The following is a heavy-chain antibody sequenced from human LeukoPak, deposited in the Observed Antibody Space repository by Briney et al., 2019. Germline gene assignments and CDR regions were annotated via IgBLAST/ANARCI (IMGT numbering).Heavy chain of an antibody. CDR2: FDPEDGET. Sequence: GASVKVSCKVSGYTLTELSMHWVRQAPGKGLEWMGGFDPEDGETIYAQKFQGRVTMTEDTSTDTAYMELSSLRSEDTAVYYCATYICSSTSCYLNWFDPWGQGTLVTVSS. V-gene: IGHV1-24*01. CDR3: ATYICSSTSCYLNWFDP. J-gene: IGHJ5*02. CDR1: GYTLTELS. D-gene: IGHD2-2*01.